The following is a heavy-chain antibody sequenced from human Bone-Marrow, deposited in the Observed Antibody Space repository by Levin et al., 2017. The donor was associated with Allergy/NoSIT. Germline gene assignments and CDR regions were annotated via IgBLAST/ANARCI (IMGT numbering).Heavy chain of an antibody. V-gene: IGHV3-11*03. CDR2: ISRRGDYA. D-gene: IGHD2-15*01. CDR3: ARTVGSGDCSGGSCSNWFDP. CDR1: GFSFSDSY. Sequence: PGGSLRLSCAASGFSFSDSYMTWIRQAPGKGLEWVSYISRRGDYANYADSVKGRFTISRDNAKNSLSLHMNSLRAEDTAVYYCARTVGSGDCSGGSCSNWFDPWGQGTLVTVSS. J-gene: IGHJ5*02.